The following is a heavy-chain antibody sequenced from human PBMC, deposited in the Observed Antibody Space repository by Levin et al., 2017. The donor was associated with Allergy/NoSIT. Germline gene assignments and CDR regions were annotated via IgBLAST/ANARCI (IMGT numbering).Heavy chain of an antibody. D-gene: IGHD2-8*02. V-gene: IGHV4-59*01. Sequence: SETLSLTCTVSGDSIGTNSWSWIRQPPGKGLEWIGHIDNSGTTKYNSSLKSRVAISVDTSNNQFYLKLISVTTEDTAVYYCARVGLVGGSFDYWGQGTLVTVST. CDR3: ARVGLVGGSFDY. CDR1: GDSIGTNS. CDR2: IDNSGTT. J-gene: IGHJ4*02.